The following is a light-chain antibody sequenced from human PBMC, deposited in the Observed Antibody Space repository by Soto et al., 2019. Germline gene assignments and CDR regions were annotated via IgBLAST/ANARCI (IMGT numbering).Light chain of an antibody. V-gene: IGLV2-23*01. CDR1: SSDVGGYDL. CDR2: EGS. J-gene: IGLJ3*02. Sequence: QSALTQPASVSGSPGQSITISCTGTSSDVGGYDLVSWYQQHPGKAPKLIIYEGSKRPSGISNRFSGSKYGNTASLIISGLQGDDEGDYYCCAYVSSNTLLFGGGTKVTVL. CDR3: CAYVSSNTLL.